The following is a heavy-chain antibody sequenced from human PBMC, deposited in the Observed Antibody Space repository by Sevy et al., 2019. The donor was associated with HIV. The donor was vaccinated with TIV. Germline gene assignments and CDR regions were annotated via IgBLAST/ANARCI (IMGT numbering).Heavy chain of an antibody. CDR1: GGSISRYY. V-gene: IGHV4-59*01. CDR2: IDYSGSA. Sequence: SETLSLTCTVSGGSISRYYWSWIRQPPGKGLEWIGYIDYSGSANYNPSLKSRVTMSVDTSKIQFSLKLSSVTAADTAVSYCARGYRSSYYFDYWGQGALVTVSS. J-gene: IGHJ4*02. D-gene: IGHD6-6*01. CDR3: ARGYRSSYYFDY.